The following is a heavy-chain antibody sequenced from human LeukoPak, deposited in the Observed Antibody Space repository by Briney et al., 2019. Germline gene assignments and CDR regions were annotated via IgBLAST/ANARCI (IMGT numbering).Heavy chain of an antibody. CDR2: IKQDGSEK. Sequence: GGSLRLSCAASGFTFSSYWMSWVRQAPGKGLEWVANIKQDGSEKYYVDPVKGRFTISRDNAKNSLYLQMNSLRAEDTAVYYCARDHPNEDFDYWGQGTLVTVSS. J-gene: IGHJ4*02. V-gene: IGHV3-7*04. CDR1: GFTFSSYW. CDR3: ARDHPNEDFDY.